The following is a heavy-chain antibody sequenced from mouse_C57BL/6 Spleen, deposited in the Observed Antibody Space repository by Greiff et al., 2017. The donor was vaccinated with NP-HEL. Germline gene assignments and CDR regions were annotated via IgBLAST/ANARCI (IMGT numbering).Heavy chain of an antibody. CDR3: ARRDYGGAMDY. J-gene: IGHJ4*01. CDR2: IDPSDSET. Sequence: QVQLQQPGAELVRPGSSVKLSCKASGYTFTSYWMHWVKQRPIQGLEWIGNIDPSDSETHYNQKFKDKATLTVDKSSSTAYMQLSSLTSEDSAVYYGARRDYGGAMDYWGQGTSVTVSS. D-gene: IGHD1-1*01. CDR1: GYTFTSYW. V-gene: IGHV1-52*01.